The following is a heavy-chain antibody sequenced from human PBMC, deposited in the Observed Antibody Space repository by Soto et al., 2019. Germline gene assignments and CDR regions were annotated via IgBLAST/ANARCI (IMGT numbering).Heavy chain of an antibody. Sequence: GGSLRLSCAASGFTFSSYGMHWVRQAPGKGLEWVAVISYDGSNKYYADSVKGRFTISRDNSKNTLYLQMNSLRAEDTAVYYCAKDVGRYAYYYYYMDVWGKGTTVTVSS. CDR2: ISYDGSNK. J-gene: IGHJ6*03. CDR1: GFTFSSYG. CDR3: AKDVGRYAYYYYYMDV. V-gene: IGHV3-30*18. D-gene: IGHD1-26*01.